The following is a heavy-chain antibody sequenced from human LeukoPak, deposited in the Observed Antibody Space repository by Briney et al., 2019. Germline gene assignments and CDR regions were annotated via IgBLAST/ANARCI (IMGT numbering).Heavy chain of an antibody. J-gene: IGHJ4*02. D-gene: IGHD3-10*01. CDR2: ISSSSSYI. CDR3: ATDLWFGELDDY. Sequence: GGSLRLSCAASGFTFSSYSMNWVRQAPGKGLEWVSSISSSSSYIYYADSVKGRFTISRDNAKNSPYLQMNSLRAEDTAVYYCATDLWFGELDDYWGQGTLVTVSS. V-gene: IGHV3-21*01. CDR1: GFTFSSYS.